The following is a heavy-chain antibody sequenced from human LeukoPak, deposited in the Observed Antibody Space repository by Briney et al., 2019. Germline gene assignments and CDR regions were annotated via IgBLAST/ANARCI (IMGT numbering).Heavy chain of an antibody. CDR1: GGSISSGGYY. V-gene: IGHV4-31*03. CDR3: ARGVYDFWSGFALGY. Sequence: PSETLSPTCTVSGGSISSGGYYWSWLRQHPGKGLEWIGYIYYSGSTYYNPSLKSRVTISVDTSKNQFSLKLSSVTAADTAVYYCARGVYDFWSGFALGYWGQGTLVTVSS. CDR2: IYYSGST. D-gene: IGHD3-3*01. J-gene: IGHJ4*02.